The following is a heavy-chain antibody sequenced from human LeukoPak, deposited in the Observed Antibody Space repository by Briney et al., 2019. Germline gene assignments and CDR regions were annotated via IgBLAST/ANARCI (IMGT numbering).Heavy chain of an antibody. J-gene: IGHJ4*02. Sequence: PGGSLRLSCAAFGFTFSNYWMSWVRQAPGKGLEWVANIKQDGREKYYLDSVKGRFTISRDNAKNSLYLQMNNLRAEDTAVYYCARLRGFDYWGQGTLVTVSS. CDR2: IKQDGREK. D-gene: IGHD3-10*01. CDR1: GFTFSNYW. V-gene: IGHV3-7*01. CDR3: ARLRGFDY.